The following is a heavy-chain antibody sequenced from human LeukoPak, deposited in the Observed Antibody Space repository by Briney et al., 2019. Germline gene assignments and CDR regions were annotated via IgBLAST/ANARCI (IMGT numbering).Heavy chain of an antibody. CDR1: GYTFTSYG. J-gene: IGHJ5*02. CDR3: ARGQGYYDSSGYYPYEWFDP. Sequence: ASVKVSCKASGYTFTSYGISWVRQAPGQGLEWMGWINPNSGGTNYAQKFQGRVTMTRDTSISTAYMELSRLRSDDTAVYYCARGQGYYDSSGYYPYEWFDPWGQGTLVTVSS. V-gene: IGHV1-2*02. CDR2: INPNSGGT. D-gene: IGHD3-22*01.